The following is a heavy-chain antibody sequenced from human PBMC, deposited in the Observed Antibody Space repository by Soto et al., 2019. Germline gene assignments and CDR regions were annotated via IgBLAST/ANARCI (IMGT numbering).Heavy chain of an antibody. Sequence: QVQLQESGPGLVKPSETLSLTCTVSGDSISRDYWSWIRQPPGKGLEWIGYIYSSGSTNYNPSLKSRVTISLDTSKNQFSLNLNSVTDEDTAVYYCATVSDSSRWYLPFDTWGQGTLVTVSS. V-gene: IGHV4-59*01. CDR3: ATVSDSSRWYLPFDT. J-gene: IGHJ5*02. D-gene: IGHD6-13*01. CDR1: GDSISRDY. CDR2: IYSSGST.